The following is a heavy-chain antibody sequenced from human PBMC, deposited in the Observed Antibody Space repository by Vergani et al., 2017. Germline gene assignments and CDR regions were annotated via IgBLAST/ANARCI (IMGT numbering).Heavy chain of an antibody. V-gene: IGHV1-18*01. CDR2: ISAYNGNT. D-gene: IGHD6-13*01. J-gene: IGHJ4*02. Sequence: QVQLVQSGAEVKKPGASVKVSCKASGYTFTSYGISWVRQAPGKGLEWMGWISAYNGNTNYAQKLQGRVTMTTDTSTSTAYMELRSLRSDDTAVYYCAREAYSSSWYGPSQIVYWGQGTLVTVSS. CDR1: GYTFTSYG. CDR3: AREAYSSSWYGPSQIVY.